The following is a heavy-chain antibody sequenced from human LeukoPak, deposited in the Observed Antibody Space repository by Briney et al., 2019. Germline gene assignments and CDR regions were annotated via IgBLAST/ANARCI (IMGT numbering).Heavy chain of an antibody. CDR1: RFTFSNYA. CDR2: IRYDGSNK. D-gene: IGHD6-13*01. CDR3: ARDPGIAAAGTVGYFDS. V-gene: IGHV3-30*02. Sequence: GGSLRLSCAASRFTFSNYAMHWVRQAPGKGLEWVAFIRYDGSNKYYADSVKGRFTISRDNSKNTLYLQMNSLRVEDTAVYYCARDPGIAAAGTVGYFDSWGQGILVTVSS. J-gene: IGHJ4*02.